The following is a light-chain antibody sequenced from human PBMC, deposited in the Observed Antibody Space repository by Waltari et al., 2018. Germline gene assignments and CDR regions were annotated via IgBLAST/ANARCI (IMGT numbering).Light chain of an antibody. CDR3: TSYTSSNTYV. CDR1: SSDVGSYNH. V-gene: IGLV2-14*01. J-gene: IGLJ1*01. CDR2: DVS. Sequence: QSALPQPASVSGSRGQSITISCTGTSSDVGSYNHVSWYQQHPGKAPKLMIYDVSKRPSGVSNRFSGSKSGNTASLTISGLQAEDEADYYCTSYTSSNTYVFGTGTKVTVL.